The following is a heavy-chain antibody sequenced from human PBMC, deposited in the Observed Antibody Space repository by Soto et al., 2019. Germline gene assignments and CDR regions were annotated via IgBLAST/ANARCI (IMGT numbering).Heavy chain of an antibody. D-gene: IGHD2-21*02. CDR2: IVVGNGNT. CDR1: GFTFFTSA. Sequence: PSVKVSCKASGFTFFTSAVQWVRQARGQRLEWIGWIVVGNGNTNYAQKFQERVTITRDMSTNTAYMELSSLSSEDTAVYYCAADPYCGGDCYFDYWGQGIMVTVSS. CDR3: AADPYCGGDCYFDY. V-gene: IGHV1-58*01. J-gene: IGHJ4*02.